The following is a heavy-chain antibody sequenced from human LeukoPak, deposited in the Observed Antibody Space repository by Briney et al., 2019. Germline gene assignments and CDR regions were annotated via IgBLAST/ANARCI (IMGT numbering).Heavy chain of an antibody. J-gene: IGHJ4*02. V-gene: IGHV4-61*02. Sequence: PSQTLSLTCTVSGGSISSGSYYWSWIRQPAGKGLEWIGRIYTSGSTNYNPSLKSRVTISVDTSKNQFSLKLSSVTAADTAVYYCARALTASLRLPRYWGQGTLVTVSS. CDR3: ARALTASLRLPRY. CDR1: GGSISSGSYY. D-gene: IGHD3-16*01. CDR2: IYTSGST.